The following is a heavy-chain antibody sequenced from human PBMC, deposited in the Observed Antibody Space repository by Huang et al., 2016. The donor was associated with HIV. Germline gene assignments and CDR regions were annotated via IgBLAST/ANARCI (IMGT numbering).Heavy chain of an antibody. D-gene: IGHD3-9*01. CDR3: AGPNDIFTV. CDR1: GFNFSSYW. CDR2: IKPDESEN. V-gene: IGHV3-7*01. J-gene: IGHJ4*02. Sequence: EVQLVESGGGLVQPGGSLRLSCAASGFNFSSYWMSWVRQAPGKGLEWVASIKPDESENYYVDSVKGRFAVSRDRAKNSVFLEMNSLSAEDTAVYYCAGPNDIFTVWGQGALVTVSS.